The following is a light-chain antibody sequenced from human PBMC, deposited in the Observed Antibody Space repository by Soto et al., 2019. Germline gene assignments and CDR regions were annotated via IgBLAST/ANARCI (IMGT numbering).Light chain of an antibody. Sequence: QSALTQPASVSGSPGQSITISCTGTSSDVGGYNYVSWYQQHPGKAPKLMIYEVSNRPSGVSNRFSGSKSGNTASLTISGLLAEDEADYYCSSYTSSSTLEDVFGTGTKVTVL. CDR1: SSDVGGYNY. CDR3: SSYTSSSTLEDV. CDR2: EVS. J-gene: IGLJ1*01. V-gene: IGLV2-14*01.